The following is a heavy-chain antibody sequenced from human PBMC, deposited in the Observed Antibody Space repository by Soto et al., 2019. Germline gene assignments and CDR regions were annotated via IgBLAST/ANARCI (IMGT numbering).Heavy chain of an antibody. J-gene: IGHJ3*02. CDR3: ARDVYYGSGSYYDWLGAFDI. CDR2: INAGNGNP. Sequence: EASVKVSCKASGYTFSRCGMHWVRQAPGQRLEWMGWINAGNGNPKYSQKFQGRVTITRDTSASTAYMELSSLRSEDTAVYYCARDVYYGSGSYYDWLGAFDIWGQGTMVTVSS. V-gene: IGHV1-3*01. CDR1: GYTFSRCG. D-gene: IGHD3-10*01.